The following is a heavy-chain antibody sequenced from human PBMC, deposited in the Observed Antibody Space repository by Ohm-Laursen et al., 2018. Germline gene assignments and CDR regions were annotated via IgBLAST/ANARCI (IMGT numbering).Heavy chain of an antibody. J-gene: IGHJ4*02. D-gene: IGHD3-16*01. V-gene: IGHV3-30*03. CDR1: GFTFSSYG. Sequence: SLRLSCTASGFTFSSYGMHWVRQAPGKGLEWVAVISYDGSNKYYADSVKGRFTISRDNSKNTLYLQMNSLRADDTAVYYCASRWGNWGQGTLVTVSS. CDR2: ISYDGSNK. CDR3: ASRWGN.